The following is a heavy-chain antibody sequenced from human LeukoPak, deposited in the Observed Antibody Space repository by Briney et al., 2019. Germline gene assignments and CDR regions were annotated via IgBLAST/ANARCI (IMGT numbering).Heavy chain of an antibody. CDR2: INSDESIT. D-gene: IGHD4-11*01. J-gene: IGHJ4*02. CDR1: GFTFSSSW. Sequence: GGSPRLSCAASGFTFSSSWMYWVRQAPGKGLVWVSRINSDESITTYADSVKGRFTISRDNAKNTLYLQMNSLRAEDTAVYYCARGLVPGFLDYWGQGTPVTVSS. CDR3: ARGLVPGFLDY. V-gene: IGHV3-74*01.